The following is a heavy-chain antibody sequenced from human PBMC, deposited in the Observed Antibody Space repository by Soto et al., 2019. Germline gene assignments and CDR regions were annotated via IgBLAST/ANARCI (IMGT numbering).Heavy chain of an antibody. Sequence: SETLSLTCAVYGGSFRGYYWSWILQPAGNGLEWIWLIYTSGSTNYNPSLKSRVTMSVDTSKNQFSLKLSSVTAAETAVYYCARDLFSATMVRGVIMDLYYYYGMDVWGQGTTVTVSS. J-gene: IGHJ6*02. D-gene: IGHD3-10*01. V-gene: IGHV4-4*07. CDR3: ARDLFSATMVRGVIMDLYYYYGMDV. CDR1: GGSFRGYY. CDR2: IYTSGST.